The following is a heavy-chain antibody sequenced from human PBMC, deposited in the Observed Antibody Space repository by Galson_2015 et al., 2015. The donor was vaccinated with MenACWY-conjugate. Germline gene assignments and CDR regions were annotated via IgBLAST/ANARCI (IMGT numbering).Heavy chain of an antibody. V-gene: IGHV5-51*01. CDR2: IYPGDSET. D-gene: IGHD3-22*01. Sequence: QSGAEVKKPGESLTISCKGSGYSFTSYWIGWVRQMPGKGPEWMGIIYPGDSETRYSPSFQGQVTISADKSITTAYLQWSSLKASDTAMYYCARLGYYDTSGYYGWYFDLWGRGTLVTVSS. CDR3: ARLGYYDTSGYYGWYFDL. J-gene: IGHJ2*01. CDR1: GYSFTSYW.